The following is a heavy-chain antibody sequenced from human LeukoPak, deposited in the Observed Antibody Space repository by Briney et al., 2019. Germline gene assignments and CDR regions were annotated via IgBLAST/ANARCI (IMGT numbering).Heavy chain of an antibody. D-gene: IGHD3-22*01. CDR3: VRAIFVIGGPIDY. V-gene: IGHV4-59*01. CDR2: IYYSGST. Sequence: SETLSLTCTVSGGSISSYYWSWIRQPPGKGLEWIGYIYYSGSTNYNPSLKSRVTISVDTSKNQFSLRLSSVTAADTAVYYCVRAIFVIGGPIDYWGQGTLVTVSS. J-gene: IGHJ4*02. CDR1: GGSISSYY.